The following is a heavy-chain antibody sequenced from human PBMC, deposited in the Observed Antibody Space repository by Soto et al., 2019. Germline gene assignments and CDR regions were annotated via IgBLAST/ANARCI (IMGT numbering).Heavy chain of an antibody. Sequence: SETLSLTCTVSGGSISSYYWSWIRQPPGKGLEWIGYIYYSGSTNYNPSLKSRVTISVDTSKNQFSLKLSSVTAADTAVYYCARDRRGNTSYYYMDVWGKGTTVTVSS. J-gene: IGHJ6*03. CDR1: GGSISSYY. CDR3: ARDRRGNTSYYYMDV. V-gene: IGHV4-59*01. CDR2: IYYSGST.